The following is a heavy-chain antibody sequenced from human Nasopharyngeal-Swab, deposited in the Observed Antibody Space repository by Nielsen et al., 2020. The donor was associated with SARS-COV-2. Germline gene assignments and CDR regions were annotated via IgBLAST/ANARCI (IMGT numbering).Heavy chain of an antibody. CDR1: GGTFSSYA. D-gene: IGHD4-11*01. CDR3: ARYYSNYHFWYFDL. CDR2: IIPILGIA. Sequence: SVKVSCKASGGTFSSYAISWVRKAPGQGLEWMGRIIPILGIANYAQKFQGRVTITADKSTSTAYMKLSSLRSEDTAVYYCARYYSNYHFWYFDLWGRGTLVTVSS. J-gene: IGHJ2*01. V-gene: IGHV1-69*04.